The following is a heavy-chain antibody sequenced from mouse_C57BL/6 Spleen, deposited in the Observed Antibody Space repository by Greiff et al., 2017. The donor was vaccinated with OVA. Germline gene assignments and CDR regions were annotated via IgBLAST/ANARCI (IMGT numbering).Heavy chain of an antibody. Sequence: QVQLKESGPGLVAPSQSLSITCTVSGFSLTSYGVHWVRQPPGKGLEWLVVIWSDGSTTYNSALKSRLSISKDNSKSQVFLKMNRRQTDDTAMYYYARQGGNYGYFDVWGTGTTVTVSS. D-gene: IGHD2-1*01. CDR1: GFSLTSYG. V-gene: IGHV2-6-1*01. J-gene: IGHJ1*03. CDR2: IWSDGST. CDR3: ARQGGNYGYFDV.